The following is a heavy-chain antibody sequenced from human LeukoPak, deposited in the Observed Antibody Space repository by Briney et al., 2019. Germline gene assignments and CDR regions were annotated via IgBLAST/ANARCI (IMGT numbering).Heavy chain of an antibody. CDR3: ARALGYCSGGSCTRGYNWFDP. V-gene: IGHV4-4*02. Sequence: PSGTLSLTCAVSGDSISSDIWWNWVRQPPGKGLEWIGEINHSGSTNYNPSLKSRVTISVDTSVNQFSLKLSFVTTADTAVYYCARALGYCSGGSCTRGYNWFDPWGQGTLVTVPS. D-gene: IGHD2-15*01. J-gene: IGHJ5*02. CDR1: GDSISSDIW. CDR2: INHSGST.